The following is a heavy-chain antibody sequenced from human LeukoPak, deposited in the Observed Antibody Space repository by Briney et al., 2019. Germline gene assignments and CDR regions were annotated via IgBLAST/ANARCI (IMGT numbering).Heavy chain of an antibody. D-gene: IGHD2-2*01. CDR2: ISYDGRNK. Sequence: GSLRLSCAASGFTFNNYGMHWVRQAPGKGLEWVAVISYDGRNKHYPDSVKGRFTIPRDTSTDTLWLQMDSLRTEDTAAYYCAKGPLRGTAAAIDYWGQGTLVTVSS. CDR3: AKGPLRGTAAAIDY. V-gene: IGHV3-30*18. J-gene: IGHJ4*02. CDR1: GFTFNNYG.